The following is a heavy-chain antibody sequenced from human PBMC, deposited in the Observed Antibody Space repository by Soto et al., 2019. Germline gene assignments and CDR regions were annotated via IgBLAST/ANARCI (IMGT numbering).Heavy chain of an antibody. V-gene: IGHV3-23*01. D-gene: IGHD5-12*01. Sequence: GGSLRLSCAASGFTFSSYAMSWVRQAPGKGLEWVSAISGSGGSTYYADSVKGRFTISRDNSKNTLYLQMNSLRAEDTAVYYCAKGPYSGYDLTYYYYYGMDVWGQGTTVTVSS. J-gene: IGHJ6*02. CDR3: AKGPYSGYDLTYYYYYGMDV. CDR1: GFTFSSYA. CDR2: ISGSGGST.